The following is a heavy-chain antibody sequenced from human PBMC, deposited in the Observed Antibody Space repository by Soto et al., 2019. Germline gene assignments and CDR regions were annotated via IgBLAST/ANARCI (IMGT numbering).Heavy chain of an antibody. CDR3: ARANYGSYDY. CDR1: GFTFSSYA. D-gene: IGHD6-6*01. Sequence: QPGGSLRLSCAASGFTFSSYAMHWVRQAPGKGLEYVSAISSNGGSTYYADSVKGRFTISRDNSKNTLYLQMGSLRAEDMAVYYCARANYGSYDYWGQGTLVTVSS. J-gene: IGHJ4*02. V-gene: IGHV3-64*02. CDR2: ISSNGGST.